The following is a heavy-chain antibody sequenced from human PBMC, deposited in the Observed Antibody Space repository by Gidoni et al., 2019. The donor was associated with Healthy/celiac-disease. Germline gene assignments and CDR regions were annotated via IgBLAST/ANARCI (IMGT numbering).Heavy chain of an antibody. CDR1: GFTFDDYT. J-gene: IGHJ6*02. Sequence: EVQLVESGGVVVQPGGSLRLSCAASGFTFDDYTMHWVRQAPGKGLEWFSLISWDGGSTYYADSVKGRFTISRDNSKNSLYLQMNSLRTEDTALYYCAKAQQSYYYGMDVWGQGTTVTVSS. CDR3: AKAQQSYYYGMDV. V-gene: IGHV3-43*01. CDR2: ISWDGGST.